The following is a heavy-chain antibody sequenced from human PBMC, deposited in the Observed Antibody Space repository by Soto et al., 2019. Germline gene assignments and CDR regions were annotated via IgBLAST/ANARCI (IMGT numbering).Heavy chain of an antibody. CDR3: ARLNRRYYDSSGYYL. CDR1: GYSFTSYW. D-gene: IGHD3-22*01. CDR2: IDPSDSYT. Sequence: PGESLKISRKGSGYSFTSYWISWVRQMPGKGLEWMGRIDPSDSYTNYSPSFQGHVTISADKAISTAYLQWSSLKASDTAMYYCARLNRRYYDSSGYYLWGQGTLVTVSS. V-gene: IGHV5-10-1*01. J-gene: IGHJ4*02.